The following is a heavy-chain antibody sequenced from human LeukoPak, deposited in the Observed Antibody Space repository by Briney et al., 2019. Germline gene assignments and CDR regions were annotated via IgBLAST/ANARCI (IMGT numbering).Heavy chain of an antibody. D-gene: IGHD3-3*01. CDR2: IYHSGST. J-gene: IGHJ4*02. Sequence: PSQTLSLTCAVSGGSISSGGYSWSWIRQPPGKGLEWIEYIYHSGSTYYNPSLKSRVTISVDTSKNQFSLKLSSVTAADTAVYYCARHSTFFGVVIIKGRVRGPFDYWGQGTLVTVSS. V-gene: IGHV4-30-2*01. CDR1: GGSISSGGYS. CDR3: ARHSTFFGVVIIKGRVRGPFDY.